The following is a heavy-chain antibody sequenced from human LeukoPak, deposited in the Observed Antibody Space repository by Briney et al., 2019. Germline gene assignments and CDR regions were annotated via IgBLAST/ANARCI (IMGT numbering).Heavy chain of an antibody. D-gene: IGHD3-22*01. J-gene: IGHJ4*02. Sequence: SETLSLTCTVSGGSFSSRTYYWGWIRQPPGKGLEWIGRMYYSGSTYYNQSLKSRVTISVDTSKHQFSLNLHSVTAADTAVYYCARDYYDSSGYYPCYFDYWGQGTLVTVSS. V-gene: IGHV4-39*02. CDR2: MYYSGST. CDR3: ARDYYDSSGYYPCYFDY. CDR1: GGSFSSRTYY.